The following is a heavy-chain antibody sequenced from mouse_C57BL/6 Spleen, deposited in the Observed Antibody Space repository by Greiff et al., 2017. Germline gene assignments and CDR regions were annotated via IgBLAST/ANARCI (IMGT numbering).Heavy chain of an antibody. CDR1: GYTFTSYG. V-gene: IGHV1-81*01. Sequence: VKLQESGAELARPGASVKLSCKASGYTFTSYGISWVKQRTGQGLEWIGEIYPRSGNTYYNEKFKGKATLTADKSSSTAYMELRSLTSEDSAVYFCARHSLYYDYDGGLYFDYWGQGTTLTVSS. J-gene: IGHJ2*01. CDR2: IYPRSGNT. D-gene: IGHD2-4*01. CDR3: ARHSLYYDYDGGLYFDY.